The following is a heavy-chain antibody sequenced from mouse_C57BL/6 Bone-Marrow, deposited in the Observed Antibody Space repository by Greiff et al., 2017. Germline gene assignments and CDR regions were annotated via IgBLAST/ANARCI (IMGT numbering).Heavy chain of an antibody. CDR2: IYPSSGNT. Sequence: QVQLQQSGAELARPGASVKLSCKASGYTFTSYGISWVKQRTGQGLEWIGEIYPSSGNTYYNEKFKGKATLTADKSSSTAYMELRSLTSEDSAVYVCARMGGYYYGSLRFAYWGQGTGVTVSA. V-gene: IGHV1-81*01. D-gene: IGHD1-1*01. J-gene: IGHJ3*01. CDR3: ARMGGYYYGSLRFAY. CDR1: GYTFTSYG.